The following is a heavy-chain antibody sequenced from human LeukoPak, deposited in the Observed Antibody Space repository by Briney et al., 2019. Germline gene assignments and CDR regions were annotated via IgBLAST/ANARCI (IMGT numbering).Heavy chain of an antibody. CDR1: GFTFDDYA. V-gene: IGHV3-9*03. D-gene: IGHD3-9*01. CDR3: ARNYDILTGYFDY. CDR2: ISWNSGSI. Sequence: PGGSLRLSCAASGFTFDDYAMHWVRQAPGKGLEWVSGISWNSGSIGYADSVKGRFTISRDNAKNSLYLQMNSLRAEDMALYYCARNYDILTGYFDYWGQGTLVTVSS. J-gene: IGHJ4*02.